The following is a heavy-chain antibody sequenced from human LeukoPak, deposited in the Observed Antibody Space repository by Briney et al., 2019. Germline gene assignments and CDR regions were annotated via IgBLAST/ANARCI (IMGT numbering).Heavy chain of an antibody. Sequence: GASVKVSCKASGYTFTSYDINWVRQATGQGLEWMGWMNPNSGNTGYAQKFQGRVTMTRNTSISTAYMELSSLRSEDTAVYYCARVWFGEPSFDYWGQGTLVTVSS. CDR1: GYTFTSYD. V-gene: IGHV1-8*01. CDR3: ARVWFGEPSFDY. D-gene: IGHD3-10*01. J-gene: IGHJ4*02. CDR2: MNPNSGNT.